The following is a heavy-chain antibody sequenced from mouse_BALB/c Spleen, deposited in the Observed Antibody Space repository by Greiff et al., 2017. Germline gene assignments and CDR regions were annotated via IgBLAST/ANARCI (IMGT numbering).Heavy chain of an antibody. J-gene: IGHJ2*01. CDR3: ARLADGYYFDY. CDR1: GYTFTDYA. D-gene: IGHD2-3*01. V-gene: IGHV1S137*01. CDR2: ISTYYGDA. Sequence: VQLQQSGAELVRPGVSVKISCKGSGYTFTDYAMHWVKQSHAKSLEWIGVISTYYGDASYNQKFKGKATMTLDKSSSTAYMELARLTSEDSAIYYCARLADGYYFDYWGQGTTLTVSS.